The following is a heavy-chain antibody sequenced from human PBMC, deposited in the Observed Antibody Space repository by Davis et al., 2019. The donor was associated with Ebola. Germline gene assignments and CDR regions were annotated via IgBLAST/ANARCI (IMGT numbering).Heavy chain of an antibody. CDR2: IRSKANSYAT. CDR3: TRHTPTKGGYYGMDV. CDR1: GFTFSGSA. V-gene: IGHV3-73*01. D-gene: IGHD5-12*01. J-gene: IGHJ6*02. Sequence: PGGSLRLSCAASGFTFSGSAMHWVRQASGKGLEWVGRIRSKANSYATAYAASVKGRFTISRDDSKNTAYLQMNSLKTEDTAVYYCTRHTPTKGGYYGMDVWGQGTTVTVSS.